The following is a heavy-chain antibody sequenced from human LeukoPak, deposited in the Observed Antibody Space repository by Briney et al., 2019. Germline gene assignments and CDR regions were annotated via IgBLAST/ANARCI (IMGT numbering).Heavy chain of an antibody. J-gene: IGHJ4*02. CDR2: ISSDGHVE. D-gene: IGHD3-9*01. CDR1: GFSFSSYE. CDR3: ARDTLNGPFVISLDY. V-gene: IGHV3-48*03. Sequence: PGGSLRLSCAASGFSFSSYEMNWVHQAPGKGLEWVSHISSDGHVETYVDSVRGRFAMSRDNAKNFLFLQMNGLRAEDTAVYYCARDTLNGPFVISLDYWGQGALVTVSS.